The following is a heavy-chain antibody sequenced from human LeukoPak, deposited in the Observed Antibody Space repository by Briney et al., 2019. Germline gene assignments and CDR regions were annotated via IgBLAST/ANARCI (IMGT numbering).Heavy chain of an antibody. CDR1: GFTFSDHS. Sequence: GGSLRLSCAASGFTFSDHSMNWVRQAPGKGLEWVSYISSSSTYIYYADSVKGRFTISRDNAKNTLYLQMNSLRAEDTAMYYCAKEAVYVSTLTTTRGPPYEYWGQGTLVTVSS. J-gene: IGHJ4*02. D-gene: IGHD2-8*01. CDR2: ISSSSTYI. CDR3: AKEAVYVSTLTTTRGPPYEY. V-gene: IGHV3-21*04.